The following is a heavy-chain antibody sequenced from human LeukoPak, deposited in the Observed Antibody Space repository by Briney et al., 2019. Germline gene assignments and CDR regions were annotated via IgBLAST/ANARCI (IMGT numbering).Heavy chain of an antibody. D-gene: IGHD1-7*01. CDR3: ARIRPGTPGFDY. CDR1: GFSLSNNEMC. Sequence: SGPALVKPTQTLTPTCTFSGFSLSNNEMCVSWIRQPPGKALEWLARIDWDDDKYYSTSLKTRLTISKDTSKNQVVLTLTNMDPVDTATYYCARIRPGTPGFDYWGQGTLVTVSS. V-gene: IGHV2-70*11. J-gene: IGHJ4*02. CDR2: IDWDDDK.